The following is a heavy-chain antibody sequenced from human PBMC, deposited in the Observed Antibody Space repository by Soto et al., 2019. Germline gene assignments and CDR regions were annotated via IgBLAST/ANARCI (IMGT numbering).Heavy chain of an antibody. CDR2: IDPSDSYT. CDR3: ARWYNWNYYGIDV. CDR1: GYSFTSYW. J-gene: IGHJ6*02. Sequence: GESLKISCKGSGYSFTSYWIRWVRQMTGKGLEWMGRIDPSDSYTDYSPSFQGHVTISADKSISTAYLQWSSLKASDTAMYYCARWYNWNYYGIDVWGQATTVTVSS. V-gene: IGHV5-10-1*01. D-gene: IGHD1-20*01.